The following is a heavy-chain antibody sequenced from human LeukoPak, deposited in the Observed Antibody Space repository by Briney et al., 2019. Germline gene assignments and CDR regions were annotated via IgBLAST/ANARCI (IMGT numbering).Heavy chain of an antibody. V-gene: IGHV3-30*04. CDR2: ISYDGSNK. CDR1: GFTFSSYA. Sequence: GGSLRLSCAASGFTFSSYAMHWVRQAPGKGLEWVAVISYDGSNKYYADSVKGRFTISRDNSKNTLYLQMNSPRPEDTAVYYRARESVPYYYYGMDVWGQGTTVTVSS. CDR3: ARESVPYYYYGMDV. J-gene: IGHJ6*02.